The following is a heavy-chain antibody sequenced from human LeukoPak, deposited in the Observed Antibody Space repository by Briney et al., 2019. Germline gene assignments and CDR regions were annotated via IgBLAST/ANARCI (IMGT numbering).Heavy chain of an antibody. V-gene: IGHV3-21*01. CDR1: GFIFSTYS. CDR3: ARVTGGFYSHFDY. Sequence: PGGSLRLSCAASGFIFSTYSMNWVRQAPGRGLEWVSSISSSRSFIYYADSVQGRFTISRDNAKNSLYLQMNSLSADDTAVYYCARVTGGFYSHFDYWGQGTLVTVSS. J-gene: IGHJ4*02. CDR2: ISSSRSFI. D-gene: IGHD3-22*01.